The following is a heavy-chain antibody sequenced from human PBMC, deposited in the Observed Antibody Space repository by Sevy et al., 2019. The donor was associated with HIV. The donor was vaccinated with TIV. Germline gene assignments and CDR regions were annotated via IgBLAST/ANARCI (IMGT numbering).Heavy chain of an antibody. D-gene: IGHD5-18*01. J-gene: IGHJ6*02. V-gene: IGHV3-33*01. Sequence: GGSLRLSYAASGFSFSSYDMHWVRQAPGMGLEWVAVIRYDGSNKHYGDSVKGRFTISRDNSKNALYLQMSSLRAEDTAVYYCAREKVDTSMIFVEYYGMDVWGQGTTVTVSS. CDR1: GFSFSSYD. CDR3: AREKVDTSMIFVEYYGMDV. CDR2: IRYDGSNK.